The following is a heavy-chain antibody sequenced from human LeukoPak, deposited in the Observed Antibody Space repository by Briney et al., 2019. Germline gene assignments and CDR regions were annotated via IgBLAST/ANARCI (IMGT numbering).Heavy chain of an antibody. J-gene: IGHJ3*02. CDR1: GYTFTSYG. V-gene: IGHV1-18*01. Sequence: ASVKVSCKASGYTFTSYGISWVRQAPGQGREWMGWISAYNGNTNYAQKLQGRVTMTTDTSTSTAYMELRSLRSDDTAVYYCARDQQVGMATINAVHAFDIWGQGTMVTVSS. CDR3: ARDQQVGMATINAVHAFDI. CDR2: ISAYNGNT. D-gene: IGHD5-24*01.